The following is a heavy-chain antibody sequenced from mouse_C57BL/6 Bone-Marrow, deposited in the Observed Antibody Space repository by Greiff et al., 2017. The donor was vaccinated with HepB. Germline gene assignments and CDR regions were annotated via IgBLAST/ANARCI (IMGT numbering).Heavy chain of an antibody. D-gene: IGHD2-5*01. J-gene: IGHJ4*01. V-gene: IGHV1-42*01. CDR3: ARWEDSNYDAMDY. CDR2: INPSTGGT. CDR1: GYSFTGYY. Sequence: VQLKQSGPELVKPGASVKISCKASGYSFTGYYMNWVKQSPEKSLEWIGEINPSTGGTTYNQKFKAKATLTVDKSSSTAYMQLKSLTSEDSAVYYCARWEDSNYDAMDYWGQGTSVTVSS.